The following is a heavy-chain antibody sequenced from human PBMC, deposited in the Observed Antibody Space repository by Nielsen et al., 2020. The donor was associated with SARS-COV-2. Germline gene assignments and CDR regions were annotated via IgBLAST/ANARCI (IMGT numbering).Heavy chain of an antibody. V-gene: IGHV3-30*18. J-gene: IGHJ3*02. Sequence: GESLKISCAASGFTFSSYGMHWVRQAPGKGLEWVAVISYDGSNKYYADSVKGRFTISRGNSKNTLYLQMNSLRAEDTAVYYCAKTAYSSSWYGITDDAFDIWGQGTMVTVSS. D-gene: IGHD6-13*01. CDR2: ISYDGSNK. CDR3: AKTAYSSSWYGITDDAFDI. CDR1: GFTFSSYG.